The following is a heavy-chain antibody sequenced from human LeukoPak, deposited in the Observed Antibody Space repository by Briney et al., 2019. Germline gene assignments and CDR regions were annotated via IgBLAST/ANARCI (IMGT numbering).Heavy chain of an antibody. D-gene: IGHD4-17*01. Sequence: GGSLKLSCATSGFTFNGSALHWVRQASGQGLEWVGRIRSKAHRYATAYAASVKGRFTVSRNDSKNMAYLQMNSLKTEDTAIYYCTRRHYGDYVVDNWGQGTLVTVSS. CDR3: TRRHYGDYVVDN. CDR2: IRSKAHRYAT. V-gene: IGHV3-73*01. CDR1: GFTFNGSA. J-gene: IGHJ4*02.